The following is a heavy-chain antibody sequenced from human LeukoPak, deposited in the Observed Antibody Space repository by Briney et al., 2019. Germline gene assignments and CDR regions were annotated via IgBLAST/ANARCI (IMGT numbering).Heavy chain of an antibody. CDR2: ISYDGSNK. CDR1: GFTFSSYA. D-gene: IGHD3-22*01. V-gene: IGHV3-30-3*01. Sequence: PGGSLRLSCAASGFTFSSYAMSWVRQAPGKGLEWVAVISYDGSNKYYADSVKGRFTISRDNSKNTLYLQMNSLRAEDTAVYYCARDFNGLGQYYYDSSGYLSGSDYWGQGTLVTVSS. J-gene: IGHJ4*02. CDR3: ARDFNGLGQYYYDSSGYLSGSDY.